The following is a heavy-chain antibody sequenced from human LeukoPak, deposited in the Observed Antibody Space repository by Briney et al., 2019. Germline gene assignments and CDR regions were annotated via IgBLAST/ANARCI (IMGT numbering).Heavy chain of an antibody. V-gene: IGHV4-61*02. J-gene: IGHJ6*03. CDR3: ARATMGNYYYYYYMDV. CDR1: GGSISSGSYY. CDR2: IYTSGST. D-gene: IGHD3-10*01. Sequence: SETLSLTCTVSGGSISSGSYYWSWIRQPAGKGLEWIGRIYTSGSTNHNPSLKSRVTISVDTSKNQSSLKLSSVTAADTAVYYCARATMGNYYYYYYMDVWGKGTTVTVSS.